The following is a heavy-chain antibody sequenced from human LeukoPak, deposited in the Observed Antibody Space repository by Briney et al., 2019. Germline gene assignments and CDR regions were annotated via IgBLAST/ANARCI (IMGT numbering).Heavy chain of an antibody. CDR2: IGTSSTTR. D-gene: IGHD6-25*01. CDR3: ARFAAGGSYYYYMDV. CDR1: GFTFSSYS. J-gene: IGHJ6*03. Sequence: GGSPRLSCAASGFTFSSYSMNWVRQAPGKGLEWVSNIGTSSTTRYYADSVKGRFTISRDNAKNSLYLQMNSLRADDTAVYYCARFAAGGSYYYYMDVWGKGTTVTVSS. V-gene: IGHV3-48*01.